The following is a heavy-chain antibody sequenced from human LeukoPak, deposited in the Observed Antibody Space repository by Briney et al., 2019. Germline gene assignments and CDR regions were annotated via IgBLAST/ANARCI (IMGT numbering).Heavy chain of an antibody. V-gene: IGHV4-4*02. Sequence: SETLSLTCAVSGGSISSSNWWGRVSQRPGKGLEGMGETSHSGSTNYNPSLKSRRTISVDTSKNQFSLKLSSVTAADTAVYYCARERGRGGTTVTFDYWGQGTLVTVSS. J-gene: IGHJ4*02. CDR3: ARERGRGGTTVTFDY. CDR2: TSHSGST. D-gene: IGHD4-17*01. CDR1: GGSISSSNW.